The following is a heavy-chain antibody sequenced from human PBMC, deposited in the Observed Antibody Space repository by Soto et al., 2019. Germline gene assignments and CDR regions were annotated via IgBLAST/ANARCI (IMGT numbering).Heavy chain of an antibody. CDR1: GGSISSGGYY. J-gene: IGHJ3*02. Sequence: QVQLQESGPGLVKPSQTLSLTCTVSGGSISSGGYYWSWIRQHPGKGLEWVGYSYYSGSTYYNPSLMSRVTIAVDTSKNQFSLKLSSVTAADTAVYYCATLPLAYCGGDCYCGAFDIWGQGTMVTVSS. CDR2: SYYSGST. CDR3: ATLPLAYCGGDCYCGAFDI. V-gene: IGHV4-31*03. D-gene: IGHD2-21*02.